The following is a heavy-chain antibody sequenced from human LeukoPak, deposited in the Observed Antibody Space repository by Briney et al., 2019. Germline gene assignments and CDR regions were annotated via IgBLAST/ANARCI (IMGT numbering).Heavy chain of an antibody. D-gene: IGHD2-2*02. CDR1: GFTFSSYA. J-gene: IGHJ4*02. CDR3: AKVADCSSTSCYTLDY. V-gene: IGHV3-23*01. CDR2: ISGSGGST. Sequence: GGSLRLSCAASGFTFSSYAMSWVRQAPGKGLEWVSAISGSGGSTYYADSVKGRFTISRDNSKNTLYLQMNSLRAEDTAVYYCAKVADCSSTSCYTLDYWGQGTLVTVSS.